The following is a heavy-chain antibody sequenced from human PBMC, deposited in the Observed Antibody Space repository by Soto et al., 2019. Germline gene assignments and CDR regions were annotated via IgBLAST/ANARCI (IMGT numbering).Heavy chain of an antibody. CDR3: ARGVTIFGVADRDYYYGMDV. D-gene: IGHD3-3*01. CDR2: INPSGGST. J-gene: IGHJ6*02. Sequence: ASVKVSCKASGYTFTSYYMHWVRQAPGQGLEWMGIINPSGGSTSYAQKFQGRVTMTRDTSTSTVYMELSSLRSEDTAVYYCARGVTIFGVADRDYYYGMDVWGQGTTVTVSS. CDR1: GYTFTSYY. V-gene: IGHV1-46*01.